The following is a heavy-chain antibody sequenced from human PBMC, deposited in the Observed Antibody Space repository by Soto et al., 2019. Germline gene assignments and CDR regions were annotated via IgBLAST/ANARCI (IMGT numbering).Heavy chain of an antibody. J-gene: IGHJ4*02. CDR3: AREVDYGDYTWGIDY. V-gene: IGHV3-33*01. Sequence: QVQLVESGGGVVQPGRSLRLSCAASGFTFNTLAMHWVRQAPGKGLEWVALIWYDGSNKYYADSVKGRFTISRDNSQNTVYLQMNSLGADDTAIYYCAREVDYGDYTWGIDYWGQGTLVTVSS. CDR2: IWYDGSNK. D-gene: IGHD4-17*01. CDR1: GFTFNTLA.